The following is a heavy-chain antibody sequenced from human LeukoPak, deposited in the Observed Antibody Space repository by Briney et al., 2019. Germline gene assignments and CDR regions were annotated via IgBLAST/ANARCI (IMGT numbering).Heavy chain of an antibody. CDR3: ARGDEPAAVFEAYLDP. D-gene: IGHD2-15*01. Sequence: ASVKVSCKASGYTFSCYFMHWLRQAPGQGLEWLGYVNPNNGGTNYAQKFQGRVTMTRDTSMSTAYMELRSLRSDDTAVYYCARGDEPAAVFEAYLDPWGQGTLVTVSS. V-gene: IGHV1-2*02. CDR1: GYTFSCYF. CDR2: VNPNNGGT. J-gene: IGHJ5*02.